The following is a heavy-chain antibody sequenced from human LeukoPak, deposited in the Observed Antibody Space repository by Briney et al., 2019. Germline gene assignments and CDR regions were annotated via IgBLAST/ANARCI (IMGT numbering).Heavy chain of an antibody. CDR2: INSDGSNT. CDR1: GFTFSNYW. V-gene: IGHV3-74*01. Sequence: PGGSLRLSSAASGFTFSNYWMHWVRQAPGKGLVWVSRINSDGSNTNYADSVKGRFTISRDNAKNTLYLQMNSLRAEDTAVYYCARIGAPSAATDWGQGTLVTVSS. J-gene: IGHJ4*02. D-gene: IGHD1-26*01. CDR3: ARIGAPSAATD.